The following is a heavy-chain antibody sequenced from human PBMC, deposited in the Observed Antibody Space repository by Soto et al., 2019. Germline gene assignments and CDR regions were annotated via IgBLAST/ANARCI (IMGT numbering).Heavy chain of an antibody. Sequence: SETLSLTCAVYGGSFSGYYWSWIRQPPGKGLEWIGEINHSGSTNYNPSLKSRVTISVDTSKNQFSLKLRSVTAADTAVYYCARAWAYCGGDCYYYYGMDVWGQGTTVTVSS. V-gene: IGHV4-34*01. D-gene: IGHD2-21*02. CDR2: INHSGST. CDR3: ARAWAYCGGDCYYYYGMDV. J-gene: IGHJ6*02. CDR1: GGSFSGYY.